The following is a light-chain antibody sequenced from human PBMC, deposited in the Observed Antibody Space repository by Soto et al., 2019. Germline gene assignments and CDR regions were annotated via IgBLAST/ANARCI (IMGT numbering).Light chain of an antibody. Sequence: EIGMMQSPATLSVSPGERATLSCRASQSVSSNLAWYQQKPGQAPRLLIYGASTRATGIPARFSGSGSGTEFTLTISSLQSEDFAVYHCQQYNNWPPQITFGQGTRLEIK. CDR2: GAS. CDR1: QSVSSN. CDR3: QQYNNWPPQIT. V-gene: IGKV3-15*01. J-gene: IGKJ5*01.